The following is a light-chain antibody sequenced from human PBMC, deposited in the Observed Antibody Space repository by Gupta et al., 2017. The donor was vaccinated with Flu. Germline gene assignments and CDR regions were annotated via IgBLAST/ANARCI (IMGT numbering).Light chain of an antibody. CDR2: EGA. V-gene: IGKV3-11*01. CDR3: QLSYA. CDR1: QSASNF. Sequence: VLTQSPATLSLAPGERATRSCRASQSASNFLAGDQQRPGQATRLSVYEGANRATGIKIRFSGSGSGTDFSRPSDSIEPEDFERDDGQLSYAFGGGTKVEIK. J-gene: IGKJ4*01.